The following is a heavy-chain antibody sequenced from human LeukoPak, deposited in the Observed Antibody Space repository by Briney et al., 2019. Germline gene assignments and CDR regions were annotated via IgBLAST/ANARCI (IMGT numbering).Heavy chain of an antibody. Sequence: PGGSLRLSCAASGFTFNNAWMNWVRQAPGKGLEWVGRIKSKTEGGTTVYAAPVKGRFTISRDDSKNTLYLQMNSLKTEDTAMYYCTTVGDYDYFDYWGQGILVAVSS. V-gene: IGHV3-15*01. CDR1: GFTFNNAW. D-gene: IGHD5-12*01. CDR2: IKSKTEGGTT. CDR3: TTVGDYDYFDY. J-gene: IGHJ4*02.